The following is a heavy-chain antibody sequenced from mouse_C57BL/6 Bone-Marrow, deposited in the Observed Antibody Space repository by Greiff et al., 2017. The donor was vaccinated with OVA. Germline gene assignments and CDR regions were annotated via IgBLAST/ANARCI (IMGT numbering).Heavy chain of an antibody. V-gene: IGHV5-6*01. CDR1: GFTFSSYG. J-gene: IGHJ2*01. CDR3: ARGSSLFDY. CDR2: ISSGGSYT. Sequence: EVKLVESGGDLVKPGGSLKLSCAASGFTFSSYGMSWVRQTPDKRLEWVATISSGGSYTYYPDSVKGRFTISRDNAKHTLYLQMRSLKSEDTAMYYCARGSSLFDYWGQGTTLTVSS. D-gene: IGHD1-1*01.